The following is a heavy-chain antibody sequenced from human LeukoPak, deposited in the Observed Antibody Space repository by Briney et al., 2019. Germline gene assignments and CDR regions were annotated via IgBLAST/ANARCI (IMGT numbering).Heavy chain of an antibody. D-gene: IGHD5-24*01. CDR3: ARRGDGGRALDI. J-gene: IGHJ3*02. Sequence: GGSLRLSCAASGFIFSNYAMSWVRQAPGKGLEWVAFLYSGGNTFYADSVKGRFTISRDNSKNTLYLQMNSLRDDDTAVYYCARRGDGGRALDIWGQGTMVTVSS. CDR1: GFIFSNYA. CDR2: LYSGGNT. V-gene: IGHV3-53*01.